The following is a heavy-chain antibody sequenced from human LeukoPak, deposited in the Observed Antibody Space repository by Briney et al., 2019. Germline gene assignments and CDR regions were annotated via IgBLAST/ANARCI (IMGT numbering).Heavy chain of an antibody. J-gene: IGHJ4*02. Sequence: PSETLSLTCTVSGGSISSYYWSWIRQPPGKGLEWIGYIYYSGSTNYNPSLKSRVTISVDTSKNQYSLKLSSVTAADTAVYYCARYSSGSYLFDYWGQGTLVTVSS. V-gene: IGHV4-59*08. CDR3: ARYSSGSYLFDY. D-gene: IGHD3-10*01. CDR1: GGSISSYY. CDR2: IYYSGST.